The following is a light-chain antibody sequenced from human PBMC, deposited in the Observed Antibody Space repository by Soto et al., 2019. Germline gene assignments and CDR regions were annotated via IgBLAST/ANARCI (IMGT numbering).Light chain of an antibody. Sequence: QSALTQPASVSGSPGQSITISCTGTSSDVGGYNYVSWYQQHPGKAPKLMIYEVSNRPSGVSNRFSGSESGNTASLTISGLQAEDEADYYCSSYISSSTLVFETGTKVTVL. CDR3: SSYISSSTLV. CDR2: EVS. V-gene: IGLV2-14*01. CDR1: SSDVGGYNY. J-gene: IGLJ1*01.